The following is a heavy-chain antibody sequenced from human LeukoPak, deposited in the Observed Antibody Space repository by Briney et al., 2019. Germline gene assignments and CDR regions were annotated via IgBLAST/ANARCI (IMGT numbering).Heavy chain of an antibody. J-gene: IGHJ5*02. CDR1: GFTFSDYY. Sequence: NPGASLRLSCAASGFTFSDYYMSWLRQAPGKGLEWVSYISSIRSTIYYADSVKGRFTISRANAKNSLYLQMTSLRAEDAALYYCARADFYCDSSGYYYLWFDPWGQGTLVTVSS. D-gene: IGHD3-22*01. V-gene: IGHV3-11*01. CDR2: ISSIRSTI. CDR3: ARADFYCDSSGYYYLWFDP.